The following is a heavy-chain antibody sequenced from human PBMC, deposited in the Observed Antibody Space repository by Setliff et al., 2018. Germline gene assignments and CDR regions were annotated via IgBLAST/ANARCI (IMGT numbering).Heavy chain of an antibody. CDR1: GYSFSNFW. J-gene: IGHJ6*03. CDR2: IYPGDSHT. CDR3: ARHESQYYYGSGSYYNAGYMDV. D-gene: IGHD3-10*01. Sequence: GESLKISCKGSGYSFSNFWIGWVRQMPGKGLEWMGIIYPGDSHTRYSPSFQGQVTISADKPISTAYLQWSSLKASDTAMYYCARHESQYYYGSGSYYNAGYMDVWGKGTTVTVSS. V-gene: IGHV5-51*01.